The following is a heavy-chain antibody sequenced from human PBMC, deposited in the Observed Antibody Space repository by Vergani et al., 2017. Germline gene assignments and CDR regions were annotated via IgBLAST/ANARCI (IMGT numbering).Heavy chain of an antibody. CDR2: IYYSGST. D-gene: IGHD6-19*01. CDR3: ARHTSGWSRVPFDY. Sequence: QLQLQESGPGLVKPSETLSLTCTVSGGSISSSSYYWGWIRQPPGKGLEWIGSIYYSGSTYYNPSLKSRVTISVDTSKNQFSLKLSSVTAADTAVYYCARHTSGWSRVPFDYWGQGTLVTVSS. V-gene: IGHV4-39*01. CDR1: GGSISSSSYY. J-gene: IGHJ4*02.